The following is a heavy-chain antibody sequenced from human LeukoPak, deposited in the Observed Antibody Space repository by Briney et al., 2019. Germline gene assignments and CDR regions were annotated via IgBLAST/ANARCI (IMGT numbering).Heavy chain of an antibody. D-gene: IGHD5-12*01. V-gene: IGHV3-23*01. CDR3: AKDSGYDDEFDY. Sequence: GGSLRLSCAASGFTFSSYAMSWVRQSPGKGLEWVSAILASGGSTFYADSVKGRFTISRDNSKSTLYLQMYSLRAEDTAVYYCAKDSGYDDEFDYWGQGTLVTVSS. CDR1: GFTFSSYA. J-gene: IGHJ4*02. CDR2: ILASGGST.